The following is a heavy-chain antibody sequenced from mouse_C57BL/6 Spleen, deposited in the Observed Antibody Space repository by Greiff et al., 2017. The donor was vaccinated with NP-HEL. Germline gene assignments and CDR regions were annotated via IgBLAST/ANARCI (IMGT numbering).Heavy chain of an antibody. V-gene: IGHV1-4*01. Sequence: QVQLQQSGAELARPGASVKMSCKASGYTFTSYTMHWVKQRPGQGLEWIGYINPSSGYTKYNQKFKDKATLTADKSSSTAYMQLSSLTSEDSAVYYCAREGLSAWFAYWGQGTLVTVSA. CDR2: INPSSGYT. D-gene: IGHD2-4*01. J-gene: IGHJ3*01. CDR1: GYTFTSYT. CDR3: AREGLSAWFAY.